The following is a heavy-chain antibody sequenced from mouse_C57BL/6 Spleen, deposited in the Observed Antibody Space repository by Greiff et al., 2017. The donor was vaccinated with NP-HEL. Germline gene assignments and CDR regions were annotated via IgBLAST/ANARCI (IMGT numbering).Heavy chain of an antibody. J-gene: IGHJ4*01. CDR2: SRNKANDYTT. CDR3: ARDGYYAMDY. V-gene: IGHV7-1*01. Sequence: EVQVVDSGGGLVQSGRSLRLSCATSGFTFSDFYMEWVRQAPGKGLEWIAASRNKANDYTTEYSASVKGRFIVSRDTSQSILYLQMNALRAEDTAIYYCARDGYYAMDYWGQGTSVTVSS. CDR1: GFTFSDFY.